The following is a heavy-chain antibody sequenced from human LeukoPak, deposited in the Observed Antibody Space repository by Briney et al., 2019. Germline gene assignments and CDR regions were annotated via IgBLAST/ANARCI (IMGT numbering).Heavy chain of an antibody. CDR2: INPSGGST. CDR1: GYTFTSYY. Sequence: ASVKVSCKASGYTFTSYYMHWVRQAPGQGLEWMGIINPSGGSTSYAQKFQGRVTMTEDTSTDTAYMELSSLGSEDTAVYYCATSMIVVVITGRGAFDIWGQGTMVTVSS. D-gene: IGHD3-22*01. J-gene: IGHJ3*02. V-gene: IGHV1-46*01. CDR3: ATSMIVVVITGRGAFDI.